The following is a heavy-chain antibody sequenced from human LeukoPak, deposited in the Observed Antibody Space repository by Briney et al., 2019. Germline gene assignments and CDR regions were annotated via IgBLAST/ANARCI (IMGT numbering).Heavy chain of an antibody. Sequence: PSETLSLTCTVSGYSISSGYYWGWIRQPPGKGLEWIGNIYHDGSTYYNPSLKSRVTISVDTSKNQFSLRLTSMTAADTAVYYCARAGASSSGWPFDYWGQGTLVTVSS. CDR1: GYSISSGYY. CDR2: IYHDGST. CDR3: ARAGASSSGWPFDY. D-gene: IGHD6-19*01. J-gene: IGHJ4*02. V-gene: IGHV4-38-2*02.